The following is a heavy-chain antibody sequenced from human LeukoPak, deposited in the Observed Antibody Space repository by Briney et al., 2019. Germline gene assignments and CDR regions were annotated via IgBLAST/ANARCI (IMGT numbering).Heavy chain of an antibody. CDR3: ARGGLAYYYDSSGLSTFDY. D-gene: IGHD3-22*01. Sequence: PGGSLRLSCAASGFTFSSYAMHWVHQAPGKGLEWVAVISYDGSNKYYADSVKGRFTISRDNSKNTLYLQMNSLRAEDTAVYYCARGGLAYYYDSSGLSTFDYWGQGTLVTVSS. V-gene: IGHV3-30-3*01. CDR1: GFTFSSYA. J-gene: IGHJ4*02. CDR2: ISYDGSNK.